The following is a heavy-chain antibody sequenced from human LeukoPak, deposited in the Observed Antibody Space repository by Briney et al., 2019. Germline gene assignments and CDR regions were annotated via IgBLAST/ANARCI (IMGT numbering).Heavy chain of an antibody. J-gene: IGHJ4*02. CDR2: IDPRTGDT. V-gene: IGHV1-2*02. Sequence: GASVKVSCKTSGYNFIVYYIHWLRQAPGHGLEWMGWIDPRTGDTHYAQQFRDRFSLTRDTSSSTAYMDLSRLTSDDTAIYFCAKDWEMRYWQGGFDSWGQGTLPTVSS. D-gene: IGHD2-15*01. CDR1: GYNFIVYY. CDR3: AKDWEMRYWQGGFDS.